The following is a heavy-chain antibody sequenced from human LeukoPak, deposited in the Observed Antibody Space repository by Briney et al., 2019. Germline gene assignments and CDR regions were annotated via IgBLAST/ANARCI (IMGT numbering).Heavy chain of an antibody. J-gene: IGHJ4*02. CDR1: GFTFSSYA. CDR2: ISYDGSNK. Sequence: GGSLRLSCAASGFTFSSYAMHWVRQAPGKGLEWVVVISYDGSNKYYEDSVKGRFTISRDNSKNTLYLQMNSLRAEDTAVYYCARSPGTAAAALDYWGQGTLVTVSS. D-gene: IGHD6-13*01. CDR3: ARSPGTAAAALDY. V-gene: IGHV3-30-3*01.